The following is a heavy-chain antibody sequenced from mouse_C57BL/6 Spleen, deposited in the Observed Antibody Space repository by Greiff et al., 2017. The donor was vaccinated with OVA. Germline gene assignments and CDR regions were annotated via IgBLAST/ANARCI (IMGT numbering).Heavy chain of an antibody. CDR2: ISDGGSYT. D-gene: IGHD2-5*01. V-gene: IGHV5-4*01. J-gene: IGHJ3*01. Sequence: EVMLVESGGGLVKPGGSLKLSCAASGFTFSSYAMSWVRQTPEKRLEWVATISDGGSYTYYPDNVTGRFTISRDNAKNNLYLQMSHLKSEDTAMYYCARDSDSNYVAWFAYWGQGTLVTVSA. CDR3: ARDSDSNYVAWFAY. CDR1: GFTFSSYA.